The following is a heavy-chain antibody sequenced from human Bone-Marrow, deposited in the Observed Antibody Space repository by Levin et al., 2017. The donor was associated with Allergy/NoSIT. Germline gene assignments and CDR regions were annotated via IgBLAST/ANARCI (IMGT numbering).Heavy chain of an antibody. CDR2: INTHTGNP. CDR1: GYTFTSHS. CDR3: ARETLVAAAVNSHYYYGLDV. D-gene: IGHD6-13*01. V-gene: IGHV7-4-1*04. Sequence: ASVKVSCKASGYTFTSHSMNWVRQAPGQGLEWIGWINTHTGNPTYAQGVTGRVIFSLDTSVTIAYLQISDLNAEDTAVYYCARETLVAAAVNSHYYYGLDVWGQGTTVTVSS. J-gene: IGHJ6*02.